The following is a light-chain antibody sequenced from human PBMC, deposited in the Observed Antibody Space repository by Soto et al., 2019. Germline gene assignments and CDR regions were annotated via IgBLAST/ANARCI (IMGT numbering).Light chain of an antibody. CDR2: GAS. CDR3: QRYDSLRT. Sequence: EIVWTQSPGTLSLSPGERATLGCRASQSVRSNFLAWYQQKPGQAPRLLIYGASNRATGIPDRFSGSGSETDFTLTITRLEPEDFAMYYCQRYDSLRTFGQGTKVDIK. J-gene: IGKJ1*01. CDR1: QSVRSNF. V-gene: IGKV3-20*01.